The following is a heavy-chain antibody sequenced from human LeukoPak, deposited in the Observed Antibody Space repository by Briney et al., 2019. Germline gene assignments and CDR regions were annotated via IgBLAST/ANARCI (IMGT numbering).Heavy chain of an antibody. CDR3: ARYYSGWYYFDY. V-gene: IGHV4-34*01. J-gene: IGHJ4*02. CDR2: INHSGST. Sequence: SETLSLTCAVYGGSFSGYYWSWIRQPPGKGLEWIGEINHSGSTNYNPSLKRRVTISVDTSKNQFSLKLSSVTAADTAVYYCARYYSGWYYFDYWGQGTLVTVSS. D-gene: IGHD6-19*01. CDR1: GGSFSGYY.